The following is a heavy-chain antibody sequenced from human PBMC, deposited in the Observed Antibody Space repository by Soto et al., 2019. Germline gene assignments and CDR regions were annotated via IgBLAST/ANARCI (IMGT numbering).Heavy chain of an antibody. J-gene: IGHJ3*02. CDR2: INAGNGNT. CDR1: GYTFTSYA. Sequence: QVQLVQSGAEVKKPGASVKVSCKASGYTFTSYAMHWVRQSPGQRLEWMGWINAGNGNTKYSQKFQGRVTITRDTSASTAYMELSSLRSEDTAVYYCARDSYADDAFDIWGQGTMVTVSS. D-gene: IGHD2-2*01. V-gene: IGHV1-3*01. CDR3: ARDSYADDAFDI.